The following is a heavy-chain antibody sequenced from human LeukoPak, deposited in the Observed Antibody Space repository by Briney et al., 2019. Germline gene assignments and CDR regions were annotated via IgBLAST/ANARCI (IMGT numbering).Heavy chain of an antibody. CDR2: ISSSSSSI. J-gene: IGHJ4*02. V-gene: IGHV3-21*01. D-gene: IGHD3-10*02. CDR1: GFTFSSYS. Sequence: PGTSLRLSCVASGFTFSSYSMNWVRQAPGKGLEWGSSISSSSSSIYSADSVKGRFTTSRANAKKSLFLQLHSLIAEDTAVYYCLRDWGMFHVDLWGQGTLVTVSS. CDR3: LRDWGMFHVDL.